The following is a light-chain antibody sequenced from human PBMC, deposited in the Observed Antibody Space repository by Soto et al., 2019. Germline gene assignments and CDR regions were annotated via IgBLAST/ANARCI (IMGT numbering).Light chain of an antibody. J-gene: IGLJ1*01. CDR1: SSDVGSYNR. Sequence: QSALTQPPSVSGSPGQSVAVSCTGTSSDVGSYNRVSWYQQPPGTAPKLMIYEVSNRPSGVPDRFSGSKSGNTASLTISGLQAEDEADYYCSSFTSSTTYVLGTGTQLTVL. V-gene: IGLV2-18*02. CDR3: SSFTSSTTYV. CDR2: EVS.